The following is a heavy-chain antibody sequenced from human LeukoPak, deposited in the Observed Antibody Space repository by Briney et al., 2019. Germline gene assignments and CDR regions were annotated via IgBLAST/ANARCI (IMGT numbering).Heavy chain of an antibody. J-gene: IGHJ4*02. V-gene: IGHV3-7*01. Sequence: GGSLRLSCAASGFTFNNYWMTWFRQAPGKGLEWVANIKQDGTEIYYVDSVRGRFIISRDNAENSLYLQMNSLRAEDTAVYYCARDRYYYGSGSYYLADYWGQGTLVTVSS. D-gene: IGHD3-10*01. CDR2: IKQDGTEI. CDR3: ARDRYYYGSGSYYLADY. CDR1: GFTFNNYW.